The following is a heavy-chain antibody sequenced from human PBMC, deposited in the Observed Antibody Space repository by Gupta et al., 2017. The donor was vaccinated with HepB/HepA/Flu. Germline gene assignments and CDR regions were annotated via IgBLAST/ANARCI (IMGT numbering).Heavy chain of an antibody. J-gene: IGHJ2*01. V-gene: IGHV4-39*01. CDR1: GGSISSRSYY. CDR3: ARRLTPTWYFDL. Sequence: QVQLQESGPGLVKPSETLSLTSTVSGGSISSRSYYWGWIRQPPGKGLEWLGNIYYSGSTYDNPSLKSRVTLFVDTSKNQFSLRLSSVTAADTAVYYCARRLTPTWYFDLWGRGTRVTVSS. CDR2: IYYSGST.